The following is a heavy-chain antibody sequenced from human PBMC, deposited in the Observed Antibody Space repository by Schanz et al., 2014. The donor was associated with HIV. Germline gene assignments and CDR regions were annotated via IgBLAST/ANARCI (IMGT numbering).Heavy chain of an antibody. CDR3: ARDFSQGRDSSGPYDAFDL. CDR2: INSNEGTT. J-gene: IGHJ3*01. V-gene: IGHV3-74*01. D-gene: IGHD3-22*01. Sequence: EVQLVESGGGLVQPGGSLRLSCAASGFTFSSHWMHWVRQAPGKGLVWVSRINSNEGTTDYADSVKGRFTISRDNAKNTLYLQMNSLRAADTAVYYCARDFSQGRDSSGPYDAFDLWGQGTMVTVSA. CDR1: GFTFSSHW.